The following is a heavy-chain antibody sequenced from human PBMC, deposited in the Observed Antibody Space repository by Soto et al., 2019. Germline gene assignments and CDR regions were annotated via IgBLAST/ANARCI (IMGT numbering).Heavy chain of an antibody. V-gene: IGHV3-7*01. Sequence: GGSLRLSCAASGFTFSTWWMTWVRQTPGKGLEWVANIKQDGSEKYYVDSVKGRFTISRDNAKNSLYLQMNSLRAEDTAVYYCARYRRDGYDFDYWGQGTLVTVSS. J-gene: IGHJ4*02. CDR2: IKQDGSEK. CDR3: ARYRRDGYDFDY. D-gene: IGHD5-12*01. CDR1: GFTFSTWW.